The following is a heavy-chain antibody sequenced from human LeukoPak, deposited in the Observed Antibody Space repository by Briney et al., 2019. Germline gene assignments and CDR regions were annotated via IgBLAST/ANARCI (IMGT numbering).Heavy chain of an antibody. CDR2: IVGSNGKT. V-gene: IGHV3-23*01. CDR1: GFTFSTYT. CDR3: AKAPTMVRGVIIGNWFDP. J-gene: IGHJ5*02. D-gene: IGHD3-10*01. Sequence: GGSLRLSCAASGFTFSTYTMHWFRQAPGKGLDWVSGIVGSNGKTYYADSVKGRFIISRDNSKNTLYLQMNSLRAEDTAVYYCAKAPTMVRGVIIGNWFDPWGQGTLVTVSS.